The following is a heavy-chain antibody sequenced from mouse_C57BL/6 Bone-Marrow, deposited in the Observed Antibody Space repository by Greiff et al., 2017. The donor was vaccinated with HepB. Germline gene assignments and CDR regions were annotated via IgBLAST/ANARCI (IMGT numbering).Heavy chain of an antibody. CDR3: ARSSYGYFDV. Sequence: QVQLQQPGAELVMPGASVKLSCKASGYTFTSYWMHWVKQRPGQGLEWIGEIDPSDSYTNYNQKFKGKSTLTVDKSSSTAYMQLSSLTSEDSAVYYCARSSYGYFDVWGTGTTVTVSS. CDR2: IDPSDSYT. J-gene: IGHJ1*03. V-gene: IGHV1-69*01. CDR1: GYTFTSYW. D-gene: IGHD1-1*01.